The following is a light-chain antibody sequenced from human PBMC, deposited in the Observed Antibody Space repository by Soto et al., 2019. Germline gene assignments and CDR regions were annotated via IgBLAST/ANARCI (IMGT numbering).Light chain of an antibody. V-gene: IGKV1-5*01. CDR1: QSVRSW. CDR3: QQYNSYPWT. Sequence: DIQMTQSPSTLSASVGDRVTITCRASQSVRSWLAWYQQKPGKAPKLLIYSASSLQSGVPSRFSGSGSGTEFPLAISSLQPDDFATYYCQQYNSYPWTFGQGTKVDI. J-gene: IGKJ1*01. CDR2: SAS.